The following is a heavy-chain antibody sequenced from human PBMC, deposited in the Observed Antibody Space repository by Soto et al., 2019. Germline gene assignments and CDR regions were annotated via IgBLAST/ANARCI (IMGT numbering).Heavy chain of an antibody. CDR2: INHSGST. V-gene: IGHV4-34*09. D-gene: IGHD6-13*01. CDR1: GGSFSGYY. CDR3: ARDASSWYANWFDP. Sequence: SETLCLTCAVYGGSFSGYYWSWIRQPPGKGLEWIGEINHSGSTNYNPSLKSRVTISVDTSKNQFSLKLSSVTAADTAVYYCARDASSWYANWFDPWGQGTLVTVSS. J-gene: IGHJ5*02.